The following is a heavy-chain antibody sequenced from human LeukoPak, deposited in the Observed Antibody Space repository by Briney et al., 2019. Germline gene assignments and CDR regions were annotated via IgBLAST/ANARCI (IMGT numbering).Heavy chain of an antibody. CDR3: ASAIPPAGPPPFFDY. Sequence: GGSLSLSCAASGFSVSYNYMSWGRQAPGKGLECVSVISSGASPYYTGSVKGRFTISRDKSKNTLYLQIESQKAENTAMYYCASAIPPAGPPPFFDYRGLGTLVTVSS. D-gene: IGHD6-13*01. J-gene: IGHJ4*02. CDR2: ISSGASP. CDR1: GFSVSYNY. V-gene: IGHV3-53*01.